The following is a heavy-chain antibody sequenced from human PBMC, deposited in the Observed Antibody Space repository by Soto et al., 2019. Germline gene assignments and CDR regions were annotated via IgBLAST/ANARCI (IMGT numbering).Heavy chain of an antibody. D-gene: IGHD2-2*02. CDR1: GYTLTSYY. J-gene: IGHJ4*02. V-gene: IGHV1-8*02. Sequence: ASVKVSGKASGYTLTSYYMHWVRQATGQALEWMGWMSPNSGRTGYAQKFQGRVTMTRNNSSSTAYMELSSLRAEDTAVYYCARGKRYTNDYWGQGTLVTVSS. CDR3: ARGKRYTNDY. CDR2: MSPNSGRT.